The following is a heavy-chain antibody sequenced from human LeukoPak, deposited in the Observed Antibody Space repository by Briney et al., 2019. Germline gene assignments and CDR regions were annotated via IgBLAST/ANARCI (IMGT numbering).Heavy chain of an antibody. J-gene: IGHJ4*02. CDR3: AQISMSAAYCGGACYPRPSYFDY. D-gene: IGHD2-21*02. CDR1: EFTFSSYS. CDR2: ISSSGSTI. Sequence: PGGSLRLSCEASEFTFSSYSINWVRQAPGKGLEWVSYISSSGSTIYYSDSVKGRFTISRDNSKNTLYLQMNSLIAEDTAVYYCAQISMSAAYCGGACYPRPSYFDYWGQGTLVTVSS. V-gene: IGHV3-48*01.